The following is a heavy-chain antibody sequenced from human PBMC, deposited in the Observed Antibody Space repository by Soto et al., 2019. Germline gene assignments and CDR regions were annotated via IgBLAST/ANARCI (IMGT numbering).Heavy chain of an antibody. CDR1: GYTFTGYY. V-gene: IGHV1-2*04. CDR2: INPNSGNT. J-gene: IGHJ6*02. D-gene: IGHD3-3*01. Sequence: ASVKVSCKASGYTFTGYYMHWVRQAPGQRLEWMGWINPNSGNTNYSQKFQGWVSMTRDTSISTAYMELSSLRSEDTAVYYCARILYYDFWSGYYYGMDVWGQGTTVTVSS. CDR3: ARILYYDFWSGYYYGMDV.